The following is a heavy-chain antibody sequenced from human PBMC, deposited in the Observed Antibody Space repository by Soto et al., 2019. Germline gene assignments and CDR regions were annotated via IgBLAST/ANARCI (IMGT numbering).Heavy chain of an antibody. J-gene: IGHJ4*02. D-gene: IGHD5-18*01. CDR1: GGSISSYY. Sequence: QVQLQESGPGLVKPSETLSLTCTVSGGSISSYYWSWIRQSPGKGLEWIGYIYYSGSTKYNPSLKSRVTISVDTSKNQFSMKLSSVNAADTAVYYCARGRGDTAMAWYYWGQGTLVTVSS. CDR2: IYYSGST. V-gene: IGHV4-59*01. CDR3: ARGRGDTAMAWYY.